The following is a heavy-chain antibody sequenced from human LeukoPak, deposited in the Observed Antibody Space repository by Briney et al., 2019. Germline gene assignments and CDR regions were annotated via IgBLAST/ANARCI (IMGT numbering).Heavy chain of an antibody. CDR3: ARGVAGTWYFDL. J-gene: IGHJ2*01. CDR1: GFIFSSYW. Sequence: PGGSLRLSCAASGFIFSSYWMHWVRRAPGKGLVWVSHINSDGSSTSYADSVKGRFTISRDNAKNTLYLQTNSLRAEDTAVYYCARGVAGTWYFDLWGRGTLVTVSS. CDR2: INSDGSST. D-gene: IGHD6-19*01. V-gene: IGHV3-74*01.